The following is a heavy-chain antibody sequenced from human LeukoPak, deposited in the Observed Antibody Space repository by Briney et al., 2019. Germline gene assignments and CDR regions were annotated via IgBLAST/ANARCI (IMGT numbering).Heavy chain of an antibody. CDR3: AKDWNWAIDY. CDR1: GFTFDDYA. V-gene: IGHV3-9*03. D-gene: IGHD1-7*01. J-gene: IGHJ4*02. Sequence: PGRSLRLSCAASGFTFDDYAMRWVRQAPGKGLEWVSGISWNSGSIGYADSVKGRFTISRDNSKNTLFLQMNNLRVEDMAVLYCAKDWNWAIDYWGQGTLVTVSS. CDR2: ISWNSGSI.